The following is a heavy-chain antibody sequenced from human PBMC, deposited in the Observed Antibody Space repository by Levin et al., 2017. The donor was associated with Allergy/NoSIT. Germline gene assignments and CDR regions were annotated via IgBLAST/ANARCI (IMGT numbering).Heavy chain of an antibody. CDR2: IDSDGTGT. CDR1: GFSFSSFW. J-gene: IGHJ4*02. CDR3: AKVGPYSGYESNFDY. D-gene: IGHD5-12*01. V-gene: IGHV3-74*01. Sequence: PGGSLRLSCAASGFSFSSFWMHWVRQAPGKGLVWVSRIDSDGTGTGYADSVKGRFTISRDNAKNTLYLQMNSLRAEATAVYYCAKVGPYSGYESNFDYWGQGSLVTVSS.